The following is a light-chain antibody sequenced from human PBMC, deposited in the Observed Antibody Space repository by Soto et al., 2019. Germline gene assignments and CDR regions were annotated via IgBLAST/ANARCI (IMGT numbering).Light chain of an antibody. CDR1: QSVSSSY. Sequence: VLEQSPGTLSVSPGERATLSCRASQSVSSSYLAWYQQKPGQAPRLLIYGASTRATGIPARFSGRGSGTEFTLTISSLQSEDFSVYYCQQYNNWPTWTFGQGTKVDIK. CDR3: QQYNNWPTWT. J-gene: IGKJ1*01. CDR2: GAS. V-gene: IGKV3-15*01.